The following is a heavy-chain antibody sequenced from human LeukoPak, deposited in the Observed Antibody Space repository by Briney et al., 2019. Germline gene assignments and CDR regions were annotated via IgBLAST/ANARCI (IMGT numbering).Heavy chain of an antibody. D-gene: IGHD6-6*01. CDR3: ARGYSSSRLLSFDY. J-gene: IGHJ4*02. V-gene: IGHV1-8*02. CDR1: GYTFTSYD. CDR2: MDPNRGNT. Sequence: ASVTVSCKASGYTFTSYDINWVRQAPGQGLEWMGWMDPNRGNTGYAQKFQGRVTMTRDTSTSTVYMELSSLRSEDTAVYYCARGYSSSRLLSFDYWGQGTLVTVSS.